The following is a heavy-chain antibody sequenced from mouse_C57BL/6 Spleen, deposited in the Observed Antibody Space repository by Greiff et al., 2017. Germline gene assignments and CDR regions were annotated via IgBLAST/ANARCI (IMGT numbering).Heavy chain of an antibody. CDR1: GYTFTSYW. CDR3: ARGYYYGSSFYWYFDV. V-gene: IGHV1-53*01. D-gene: IGHD1-1*01. J-gene: IGHJ1*03. Sequence: VQLQQPGTELVKPGASVKLSCKASGYTFTSYWMHWVKPRPGQGLEWIGNINPSNGGTNYNEKFKSKATLTVDKSSSTAYMQLSSLTSEDSAVYYCARGYYYGSSFYWYFDVWGTGTTVTVSS. CDR2: INPSNGGT.